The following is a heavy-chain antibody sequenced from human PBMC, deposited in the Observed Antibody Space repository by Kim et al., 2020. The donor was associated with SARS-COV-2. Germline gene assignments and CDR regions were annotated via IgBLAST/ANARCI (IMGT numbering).Heavy chain of an antibody. V-gene: IGHV4-34*01. CDR2: INHSGST. CDR1: GGSFGDYS. CDR3: ARGKSEISMIVVVMTGVSYYFDF. J-gene: IGHJ4*02. Sequence: SETLSLTCAVDGGSFGDYSWTWIRQPPGKGLEWIGEINHSGSTKYNPSLKSRVTISLDTSKNQFSLRLKSVTAADTAVYYCARGKSEISMIVVVMTGVSYYFDFWGQENLVTVSS. D-gene: IGHD3-22*01.